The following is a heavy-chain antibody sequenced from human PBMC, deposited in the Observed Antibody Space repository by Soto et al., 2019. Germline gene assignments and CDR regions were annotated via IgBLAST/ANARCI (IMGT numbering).Heavy chain of an antibody. CDR2: IYHSGSP. CDR1: GGSISSGGYS. Sequence: QLQLQESGSGLVKPSQTLSLTCAVSGGSISSGGYSWSWIRQPPGKGLEWIGYIYHSGSPYYNPSLQSRATISVDRSKNQFSRTLSSVTAADTALYYCARAIGWFGELLGGYYFDHWGQGTLVTVSS. V-gene: IGHV4-30-2*01. J-gene: IGHJ4*02. CDR3: ARAIGWFGELLGGYYFDH. D-gene: IGHD3-10*01.